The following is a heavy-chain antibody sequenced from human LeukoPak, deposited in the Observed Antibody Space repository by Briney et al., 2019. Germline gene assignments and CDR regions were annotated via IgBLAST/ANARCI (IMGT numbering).Heavy chain of an antibody. V-gene: IGHV4-59*08. CDR3: ARHVGIHLWSLYFDY. Sequence: SETLSLTCTVSGGSITSYYWTWIRQPPGKGLEWIGFIYGDGSTKYNPSLKSRVTMSVDTSKNQFSLKLSSVTAADTAVYYCARHVGIHLWSLYFDYWGQGSLVTVSS. CDR2: IYGDGST. CDR1: GGSITSYY. J-gene: IGHJ4*02. D-gene: IGHD5-18*01.